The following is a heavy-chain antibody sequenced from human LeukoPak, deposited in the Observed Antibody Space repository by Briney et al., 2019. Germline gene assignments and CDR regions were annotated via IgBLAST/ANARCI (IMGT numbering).Heavy chain of an antibody. J-gene: IGHJ4*02. CDR3: ARGGITMIVVVKDGPFDY. CDR1: GYTFTSYD. V-gene: IGHV1-8*01. Sequence: ASVKVSCKASGYTFTSYDINWVRQATGQGLEWMGWMNPNSGNTGYAQKFQGRVTMTRNTSISTAYMELSSLRSEDTAVYYCARGGITMIVVVKDGPFDYWGQGTLVTVSS. D-gene: IGHD3-22*01. CDR2: MNPNSGNT.